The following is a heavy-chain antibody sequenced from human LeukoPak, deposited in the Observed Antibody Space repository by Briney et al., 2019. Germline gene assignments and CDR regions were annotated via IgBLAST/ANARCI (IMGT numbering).Heavy chain of an antibody. CDR1: GGTFSSYA. Sequence: SVKVSCKASGGTFSSYAISWVRQAPGQGLEWMGRIIPIFGTASYAQKFQGRVTITTDESTSTAYMEVSSLRSEDTAVYYCARAKGSSSCIDYWGTGTLVTGSS. CDR3: ARAKGSSSCIDY. CDR2: IIPIFGTA. D-gene: IGHD6-6*01. V-gene: IGHV1-69*05. J-gene: IGHJ4*02.